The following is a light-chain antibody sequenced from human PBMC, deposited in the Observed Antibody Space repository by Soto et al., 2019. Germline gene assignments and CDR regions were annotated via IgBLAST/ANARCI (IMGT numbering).Light chain of an antibody. CDR3: QKYNSAPRT. CDR2: AAS. V-gene: IGKV1-27*01. CDR1: QSISSY. J-gene: IGKJ1*01. Sequence: DIHMTQSPSSLSASVGDRVTITCRASQSISSYLNWYQQKPGKVPKLLIHAASTLQSGVPSRFSGSGSGTDFTLTISSLQPEDVATYYCQKYNSAPRTFGQGTKVDIK.